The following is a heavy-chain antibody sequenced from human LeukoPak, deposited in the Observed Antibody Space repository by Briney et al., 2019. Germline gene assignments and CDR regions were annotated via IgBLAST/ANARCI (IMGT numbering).Heavy chain of an antibody. V-gene: IGHV3-33*06. CDR2: IWYDGSNK. D-gene: IGHD3-3*01. J-gene: IGHJ4*02. CDR1: GSTFSSYG. CDR3: AKDFWSGYFDY. Sequence: GGSLRLSCAASGSTFSSYGMHWVRQAPGKGLEWVAVIWYDGSNKYYADSVKGRFTISRDNSKNTLYLQMNSLRAEDTAVYYCAKDFWSGYFDYWGQGTLVTVSS.